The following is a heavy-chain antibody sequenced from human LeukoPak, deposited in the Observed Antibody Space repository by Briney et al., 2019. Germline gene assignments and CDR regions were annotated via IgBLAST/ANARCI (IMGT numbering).Heavy chain of an antibody. CDR2: INPNSGGT. CDR1: GYTFTGYY. V-gene: IGHV1-2*02. Sequence: ASVKVSCKASGYTFTGYYMHWVRQAPGQGLEWMGWINPNSGGTNYAQKFQGRVTMTRDTSISTAYMELSRLRSDDTAVYYCARVLLGRITMVRGVSPFDYWGQGTLVTVSS. CDR3: ARVLLGRITMVRGVSPFDY. J-gene: IGHJ4*02. D-gene: IGHD3-10*01.